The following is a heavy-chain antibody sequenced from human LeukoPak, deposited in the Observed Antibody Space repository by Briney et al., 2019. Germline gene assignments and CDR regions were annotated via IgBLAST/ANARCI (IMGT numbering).Heavy chain of an antibody. J-gene: IGHJ6*02. CDR2: INPNSGGT. Sequence: ASVKVSCKASGYTFTGYYMHWVRQAPGQGLEWMGWINPNSGGTNYAQKFQGWVTMTRETSISTAYMELSRLRSDATAVYYCARDPRGYSYGYYYYYGMDVWGQGTTVTVSS. D-gene: IGHD5-18*01. CDR1: GYTFTGYY. V-gene: IGHV1-2*04. CDR3: ARDPRGYSYGYYYYYGMDV.